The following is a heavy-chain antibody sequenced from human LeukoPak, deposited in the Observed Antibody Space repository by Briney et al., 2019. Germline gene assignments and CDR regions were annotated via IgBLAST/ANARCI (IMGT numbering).Heavy chain of an antibody. D-gene: IGHD2-2*01. CDR2: INPNSGGT. CDR3: ARDTPAYCSSTSCDYYYYYMDV. V-gene: IGHV1-2*02. CDR1: GYTFTGYY. J-gene: IGHJ6*03. Sequence: GASVKVSCKASGYTFTGYYMHWVRQAPGQGLEWTGWINPNSGGTNYAQKFQGRVTMTRDTSISTAYMELSRLRSDDTAVYYCARDTPAYCSSTSCDYYYYYMDVWGKGTTVTVSS.